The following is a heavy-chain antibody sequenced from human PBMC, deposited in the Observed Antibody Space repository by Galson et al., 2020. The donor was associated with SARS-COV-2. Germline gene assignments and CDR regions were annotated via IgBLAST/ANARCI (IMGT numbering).Heavy chain of an antibody. D-gene: IGHD7-27*01. CDR3: ARGDMGNDYFDY. CDR2: ISYDGSNK. CDR1: EFTFSSYA. J-gene: IGHJ4*02. Sequence: GGSLRLSCAASEFTFSSYAMHWVRQAPGKGLEWVAVISYDGSNKYYADSVKGRFTISRDNSKNTLYLQMNSLRAEDTAVYYCARGDMGNDYFDYWGQGTLVTVSS. V-gene: IGHV3-30*04.